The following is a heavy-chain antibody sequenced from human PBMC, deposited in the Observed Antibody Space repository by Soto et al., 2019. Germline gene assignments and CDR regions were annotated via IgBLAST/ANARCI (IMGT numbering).Heavy chain of an antibody. V-gene: IGHV3-30-3*01. CDR1: GFAFNIYA. CDR3: DRSSGVPTPAFDY. J-gene: IGHJ4*02. D-gene: IGHD3-3*01. Sequence: VWSLRLSCAASGFAFNIYAIHWVRQAPGKGLEWVAVISHDGSNRYYTDSVRGRFTISRDNSKNTVYLEMDSLRADDTAVYYCDRSSGVPTPAFDYWGQGTVATVSA. CDR2: ISHDGSNR.